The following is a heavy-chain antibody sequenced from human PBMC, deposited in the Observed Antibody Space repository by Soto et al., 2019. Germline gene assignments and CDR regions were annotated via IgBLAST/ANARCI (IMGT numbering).Heavy chain of an antibody. V-gene: IGHV3-9*01. J-gene: IGHJ4*02. CDR1: GFTFDDYA. CDR2: ISWNSGSI. CDR3: ATDSSYYYGSGSYRV. Sequence: GGSLRLSCAAAGFTFDDYAMHWVRQAPGKGLEWVSGISWNSGSIGYADSVKGRFTISRDNAKNSLYLQMNSLRAEDTALYYCATDSSYYYGSGSYRVWGQGT. D-gene: IGHD3-10*01.